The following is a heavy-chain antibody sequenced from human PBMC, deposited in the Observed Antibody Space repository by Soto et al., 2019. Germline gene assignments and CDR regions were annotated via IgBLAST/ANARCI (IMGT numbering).Heavy chain of an antibody. V-gene: IGHV4-59*01. CDR3: ARERRASGYVMGDAFDI. CDR2: IYYSGST. D-gene: IGHD5-12*01. CDR1: GGSISSYY. J-gene: IGHJ3*02. Sequence: SETLSLTCTVSGGSISSYYWSWIRQPPGKGLEWIGYIYYSGSTNYNPSLKSRVTISVDTSKNQFSRKRSSVTAADTAVYYWARERRASGYVMGDAFDIWGQGTMVTVSS.